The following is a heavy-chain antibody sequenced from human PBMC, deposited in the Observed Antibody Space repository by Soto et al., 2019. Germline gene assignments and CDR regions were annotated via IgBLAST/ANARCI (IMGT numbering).Heavy chain of an antibody. J-gene: IGHJ4*02. Sequence: SETLSLTYTVSGGSISSYYWSWIRQPPGKGLEWIGYIYYSGSTNYNPSLKSRVTISVDTSKNQFSLKLSSVTAADTAVYYCAGGSGRYYYWDYWGQGTLVTVSS. CDR3: AGGSGRYYYWDY. V-gene: IGHV4-59*08. CDR2: IYYSGST. D-gene: IGHD3-10*01. CDR1: GGSISSYY.